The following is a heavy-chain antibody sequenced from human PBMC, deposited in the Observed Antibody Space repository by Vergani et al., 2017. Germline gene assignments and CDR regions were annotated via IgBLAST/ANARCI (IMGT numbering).Heavy chain of an antibody. V-gene: IGHV4-34*01. CDR2: IDHTGRP. D-gene: IGHD4-11*01. J-gene: IGHJ6*03. Sequence: QVQLQQWGGGLLKPSETLSLTCVVNGGSFTSYHWTWIRQSPGEGLEWVGDIDHTGRPDYNPSLKSRLTMSVDKSRNHFSLTLNSVTATDTSIYFCARVNTETNGHLYYYYYMDVGGQGTAVTVS. CDR1: GGSFTSYH. CDR3: ARVNTETNGHLYYYYYMDV.